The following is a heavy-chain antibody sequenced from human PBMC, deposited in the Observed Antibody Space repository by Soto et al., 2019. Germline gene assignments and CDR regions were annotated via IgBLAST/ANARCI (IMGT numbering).Heavy chain of an antibody. Sequence: QVQLVQSGAEVKKPGSSVKVSCKASGGTFSSYAISWVRQAPGQGLEWMGGIIPIFGTANYAQKFQGRVTITADESTSTAYMELISLRSEDTAVYYCARRGCSGGSCYYPYYYYGMDVWGQGTTVTVSS. CDR1: GGTFSSYA. J-gene: IGHJ6*02. V-gene: IGHV1-69*01. D-gene: IGHD2-15*01. CDR3: ARRGCSGGSCYYPYYYYGMDV. CDR2: IIPIFGTA.